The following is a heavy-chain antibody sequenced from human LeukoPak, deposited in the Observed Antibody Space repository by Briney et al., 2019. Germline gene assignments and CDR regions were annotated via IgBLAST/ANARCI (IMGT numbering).Heavy chain of an antibody. CDR2: ISSSSSTI. Sequence: GGSLRLSCAASGFTFSSYSMNWVRQAPGKGLEWVSYISSSSSTIYYADSEKGRFTISRDNAKNSLYLQMNSLRAEDTAVYYCARDLIIWFGEGGFDYWGQGTLVTVSS. D-gene: IGHD3-10*01. V-gene: IGHV3-48*04. CDR1: GFTFSSYS. CDR3: ARDLIIWFGEGGFDY. J-gene: IGHJ4*02.